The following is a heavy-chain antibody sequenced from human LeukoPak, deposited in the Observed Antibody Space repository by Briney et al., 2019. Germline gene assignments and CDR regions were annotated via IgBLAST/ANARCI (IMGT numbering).Heavy chain of an antibody. CDR3: AKAVVDLSAGGAWYGSDY. D-gene: IGHD6-19*01. J-gene: IGHJ4*02. Sequence: GRSLRLSCAASGFTFSSYGMHWVRQAPRKGLEWVAVISYDGSKKYYADSVKGRFTISRDNTKNTLYLQMNSLTAEDTAVYNCAKAVVDLSAGGAWYGSDYWGEGTLVTVSS. CDR2: ISYDGSKK. CDR1: GFTFSSYG. V-gene: IGHV3-30*18.